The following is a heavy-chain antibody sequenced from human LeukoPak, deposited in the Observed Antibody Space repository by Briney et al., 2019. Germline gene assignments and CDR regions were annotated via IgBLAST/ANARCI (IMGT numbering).Heavy chain of an antibody. CDR1: GYTFTSYA. D-gene: IGHD2-15*01. V-gene: IGHV1-3*01. Sequence: ASVKVSCKASGYTFTSYAMHWVRQAPGQRLEWMGWINAGNGNTKYSQKFQGRVTITRDTSVSTAYMELSSLRSEDTAVYYCARDEVVVAAIPYGMDVWGQRTTVTVSS. CDR3: ARDEVVVAAIPYGMDV. CDR2: INAGNGNT. J-gene: IGHJ6*02.